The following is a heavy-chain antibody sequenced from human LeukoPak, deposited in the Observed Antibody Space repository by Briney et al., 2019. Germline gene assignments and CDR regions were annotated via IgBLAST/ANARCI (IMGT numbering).Heavy chain of an antibody. CDR2: ISSGGSYI. CDR3: ASGLDY. J-gene: IGHJ4*02. CDR1: GFIFSSYS. Sequence: PGGSLRLSCAASGFIFSSYSMNWVRQAPGEGLEWVSSISSGGSYIYYADSVKGRFTISRDNAKNSLYLQMNSLRAEDTAVYYCASGLDYWGQGTLVTVSS. V-gene: IGHV3-21*01. D-gene: IGHD5-12*01.